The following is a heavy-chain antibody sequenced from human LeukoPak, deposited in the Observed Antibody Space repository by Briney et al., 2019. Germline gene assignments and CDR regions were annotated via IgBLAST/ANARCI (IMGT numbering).Heavy chain of an antibody. J-gene: IGHJ6*02. CDR2: IYYSGST. CDR3: ARVFGDILTGSGYGMDV. D-gene: IGHD3-9*01. V-gene: IGHV4-59*01. CDR1: GGSISSYY. Sequence: SETLSLTCTVSGGSISSYYWSWIRQPPGKGLEWIGYIYYSGSTNYNPSLKSRVTISVDTSKNQFSLKLSSVTAADTAVYYCARVFGDILTGSGYGMDVWGQGTTVTVAS.